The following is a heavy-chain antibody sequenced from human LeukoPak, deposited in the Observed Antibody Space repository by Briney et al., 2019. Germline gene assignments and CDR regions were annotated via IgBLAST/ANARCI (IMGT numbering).Heavy chain of an antibody. Sequence: GASVKVSCKASGYTFTGYYMHWVRQAPGQGLEWMGIINPSGGSASYAQKFQGRVTMTRDTSTSTVYMELSSLRSEDTAVYYCARDKYGSGYDRFGNWFDPWGQGTLVTVSS. CDR1: GYTFTGYY. J-gene: IGHJ5*02. D-gene: IGHD5-12*01. CDR3: ARDKYGSGYDRFGNWFDP. CDR2: INPSGGSA. V-gene: IGHV1-46*01.